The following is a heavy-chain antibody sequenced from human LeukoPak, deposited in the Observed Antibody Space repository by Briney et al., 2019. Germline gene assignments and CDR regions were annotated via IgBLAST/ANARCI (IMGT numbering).Heavy chain of an antibody. Sequence: PGGSLRLSCAASGFTFSSYAMSWVRQAPGKGLEWVSLISGSGGSTYYADSVRGRFTISRDNSKNTLYLQMNSLRAEDTAVYYCAKAHGGTYSGYDSTFDIWGQGTMVTVSS. CDR2: ISGSGGST. V-gene: IGHV3-23*01. CDR1: GFTFSSYA. CDR3: AKAHGGTYSGYDSTFDI. D-gene: IGHD5-12*01. J-gene: IGHJ3*02.